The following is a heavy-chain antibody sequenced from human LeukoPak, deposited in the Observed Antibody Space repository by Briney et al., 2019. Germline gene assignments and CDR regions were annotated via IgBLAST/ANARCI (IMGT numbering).Heavy chain of an antibody. Sequence: PGGSLRLSCAASGFTFSSYWMSWVRQAPGRGLEWVANIKQEGSEKYYVDSVKGRFTISRDNAKNSLYLQMNSLRAEDTAVYYCARGVLGWFGELLGPHYFDYWGQGTLVTVSS. V-gene: IGHV3-7*01. J-gene: IGHJ4*02. CDR2: IKQEGSEK. CDR1: GFTFSSYW. D-gene: IGHD3-10*01. CDR3: ARGVLGWFGELLGPHYFDY.